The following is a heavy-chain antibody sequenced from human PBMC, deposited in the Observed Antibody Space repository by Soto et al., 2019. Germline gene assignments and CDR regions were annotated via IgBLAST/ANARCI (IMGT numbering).Heavy chain of an antibody. CDR3: ARGVVLLWFGEPNWFDP. V-gene: IGHV3-30-3*01. CDR2: ISYDGSNK. J-gene: IGHJ5*02. Sequence: PGGSLRLSCAVSGFTFSSYAMHWVRQAPGKGLEWVAVISYDGSNKYYADSVKGRFTISRDNSKNTLYLQMNSLRAEDTAVYYCARGVVLLWFGEPNWFDPWGQGTLVTVSS. CDR1: GFTFSSYA. D-gene: IGHD3-10*01.